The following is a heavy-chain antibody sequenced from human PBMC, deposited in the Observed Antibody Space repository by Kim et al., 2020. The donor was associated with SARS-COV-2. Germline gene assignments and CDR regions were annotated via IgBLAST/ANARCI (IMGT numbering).Heavy chain of an antibody. CDR1: GGTFSSYA. Sequence: SVKVSCKASGGTFSSYAISWVRQAPGQGLEWMGGIIPIFGTANYAQKFQGRVTITADESTSTAYMELSSLRSEDTAVYYCARSCTGGVCYTNFHYWGQGNLVTVSS. V-gene: IGHV1-69*13. CDR2: IIPIFGTA. D-gene: IGHD2-8*02. J-gene: IGHJ4*02. CDR3: ARSCTGGVCYTNFHY.